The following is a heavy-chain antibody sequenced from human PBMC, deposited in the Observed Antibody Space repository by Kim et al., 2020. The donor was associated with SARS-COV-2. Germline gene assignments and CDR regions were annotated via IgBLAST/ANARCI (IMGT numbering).Heavy chain of an antibody. J-gene: IGHJ6*01. D-gene: IGHD3-10*01. V-gene: IGHV3-11*01. CDR2: ISTSGGTI. CDR3: ARDQFVDYGSGIMGYCGMYV. Sequence: GGSLRLSCAASGFTFSDYYMSWVRQAPGKGLEWVSYISTSGGTIYYADSVKGRFTISRDNAKNTLYLQMNSLRAEDTAVYYCARDQFVDYGSGIMGYCGMYVLGEATTVTVSS. CDR1: GFTFSDYY.